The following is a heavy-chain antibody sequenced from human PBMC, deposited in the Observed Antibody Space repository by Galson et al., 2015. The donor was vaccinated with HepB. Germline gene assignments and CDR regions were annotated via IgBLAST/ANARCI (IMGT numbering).Heavy chain of an antibody. D-gene: IGHD3-16*01. CDR1: GFAFHSHA. CDR2: ISGDGDST. CDR3: AKGYGLFDS. J-gene: IGHJ5*01. V-gene: IGHV3-23*01. Sequence: SLRLSCAASGFAFHSHAMSWVRQAPGKGLEWLSGISGDGDSTFYAVSVKGRFTVSRDNSKNMLYLQMDSLTAEDTGLYVCAKGYGLFDSWAQGILVTVSS.